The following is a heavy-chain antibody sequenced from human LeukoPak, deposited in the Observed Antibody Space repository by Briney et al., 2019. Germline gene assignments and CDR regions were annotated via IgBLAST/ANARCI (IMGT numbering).Heavy chain of an antibody. Sequence: SETLSLTCTVSGSSIRSNYYWSWIRQPARKGLEWIGRIYTSGSTNYNPSLKSRVTISVDTSKNQFSLKLSSVTAADTAVYYCARGVTTVVKDNWFDPWGQGTLVTVSS. CDR1: GSSIRSNYY. J-gene: IGHJ5*02. CDR3: ARGVTTVVKDNWFDP. V-gene: IGHV4-61*02. D-gene: IGHD4-23*01. CDR2: IYTSGST.